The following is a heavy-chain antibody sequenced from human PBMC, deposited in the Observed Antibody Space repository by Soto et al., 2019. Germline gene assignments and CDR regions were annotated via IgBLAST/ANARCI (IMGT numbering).Heavy chain of an antibody. CDR1: GGSISSYY. J-gene: IGHJ4*02. V-gene: IGHV4-59*08. CDR3: ATGRSGSTAIVY. D-gene: IGHD1-26*01. CDR2: IYYSGST. Sequence: SETLSLTCTVSGGSISSYYWSWIRQPPGKGLEWIGYIYYSGSTNYNPSLKSRVTISVDTSKNQFSLKLSSVTAADTAVYYCATGRSGSTAIVYWGQGTLVTVSS.